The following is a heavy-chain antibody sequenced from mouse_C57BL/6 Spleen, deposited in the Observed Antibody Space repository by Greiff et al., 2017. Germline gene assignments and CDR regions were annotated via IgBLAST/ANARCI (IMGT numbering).Heavy chain of an antibody. D-gene: IGHD2-4*01. Sequence: QVQLQQPGAELVKPGASVKLSCKASGYTFTSYWMHWVKQRPGQGLEWIGMIHPNSGSTNYNEKFKSKATLTVDKSSSTAYMQLSSLTSEDSAVYYCASSGDYDGGNYFDYWGQGTTLTVSS. J-gene: IGHJ2*01. CDR3: ASSGDYDGGNYFDY. CDR1: GYTFTSYW. V-gene: IGHV1-64*01. CDR2: IHPNSGST.